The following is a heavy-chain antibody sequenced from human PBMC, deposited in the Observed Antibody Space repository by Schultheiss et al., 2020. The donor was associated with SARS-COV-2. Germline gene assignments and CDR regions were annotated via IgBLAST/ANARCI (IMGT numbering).Heavy chain of an antibody. CDR2: INHSGST. D-gene: IGHD4-11*01. CDR3: ARQIIGTTVTTGFLDYYYYMDV. CDR1: GGSISSYY. J-gene: IGHJ6*03. Sequence: SQTLSFTCTVSGGSISSYYWSWIRQPPGKGLEWIGEINHSGSTNYNPSLKSRVTISVDTSKNQFSLKLSSVTAADTAVYYCARQIIGTTVTTGFLDYYYYMDVWGKGTTVTVSS. V-gene: IGHV4-34*01.